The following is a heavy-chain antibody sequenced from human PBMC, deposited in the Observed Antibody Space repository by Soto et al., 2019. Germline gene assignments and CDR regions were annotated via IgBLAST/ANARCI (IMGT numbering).Heavy chain of an antibody. CDR1: GYIYIRYG. V-gene: IGHV1-18*01. D-gene: IGHD2-15*01. Sequence: QVQLVQSGAEVKKNGASVKVSCKASGYIYIRYGINWVRQAPGQGLEWMGSVSPDNNKTNYVQKFQGRVTMTTDTSTSTAYMELRSLRSDDTAVYYCARDLDCSGGTCYSNWLDPWGQGTLVTVSS. J-gene: IGHJ5*02. CDR2: VSPDNNKT. CDR3: ARDLDCSGGTCYSNWLDP.